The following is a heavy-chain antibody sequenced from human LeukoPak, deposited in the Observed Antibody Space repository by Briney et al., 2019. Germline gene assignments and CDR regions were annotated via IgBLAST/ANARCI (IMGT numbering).Heavy chain of an antibody. CDR3: ARGYSGSYCDY. CDR2: IYYSGST. V-gene: IGHV4-59*11. D-gene: IGHD1-26*01. Sequence: SGTLSLTCTVSGDSINSLDLWSWVRQPPGKGLEWIGYIYYSGSTNYNPSFKSRVTISVDTSKNQFSLNLSSVTAADTAVYYCARGYSGSYCDYWGQGTLVTVSS. CDR1: GDSINSLDL. J-gene: IGHJ4*02.